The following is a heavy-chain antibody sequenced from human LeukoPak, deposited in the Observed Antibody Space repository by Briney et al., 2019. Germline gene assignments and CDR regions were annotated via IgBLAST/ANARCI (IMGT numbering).Heavy chain of an antibody. CDR1: EFAFSDDS. V-gene: IGHV3-21*01. D-gene: IGHD5-18*01. Sequence: GGSLRLSCVASEFAFSDDSMNWVRQPPGKGLEWVSSISSTSKYIYYADSVKGRFTISRDNAKNSLFLQMNNLRVDDSAVYYCAREYTAMAYDYWGQGNLVTVSS. CDR3: AREYTAMAYDY. CDR2: ISSTSKYI. J-gene: IGHJ4*02.